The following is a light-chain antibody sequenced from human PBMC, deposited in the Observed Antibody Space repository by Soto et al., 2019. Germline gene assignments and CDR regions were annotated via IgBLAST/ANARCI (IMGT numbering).Light chain of an antibody. CDR2: GNI. CDR1: SSNIGAGFD. Sequence: QSVLTQPPSVSGAPGQRVTISCTGTSSNIGAGFDEHWYQQLPGTAPKLLISGNIIRPSGVPDRISGSRSGTSASLAITGLQAEDEGDFYCQSYDTSLRGALFGGGTKLTVL. J-gene: IGLJ2*01. CDR3: QSYDTSLRGAL. V-gene: IGLV1-40*01.